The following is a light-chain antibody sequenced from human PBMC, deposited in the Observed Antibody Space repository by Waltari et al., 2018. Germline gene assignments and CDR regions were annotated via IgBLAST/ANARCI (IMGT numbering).Light chain of an antibody. CDR1: SSNIGAGYD. J-gene: IGLJ3*02. CDR3: QSYDSSLSAWV. V-gene: IGLV1-40*01. CDR2: GKN. Sequence: QSILTQPPSVSGAPGQRVTISCTGSSSNIGAGYDVHWYQQLPGTAPKLLIFGKNNGPSGIPDRFSGSKSDTSASLAITGLQAEDEADYYCQSYDSSLSAWVFGGGTKVTVL.